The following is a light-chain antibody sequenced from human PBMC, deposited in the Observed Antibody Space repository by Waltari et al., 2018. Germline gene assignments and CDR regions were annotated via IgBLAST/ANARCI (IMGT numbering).Light chain of an antibody. V-gene: IGKV1D-13*01. CDR3: QQFINYPLT. Sequence: AIQLTQSPSSLSASVGHRITITCRASQDIASALAWYVQKPGKAPQLLIYDASTLESGVPSRFSGSGSGTDFTLSISGLQPEDFATYYCQQFINYPLTFGPGTKVDIK. J-gene: IGKJ3*01. CDR2: DAS. CDR1: QDIASA.